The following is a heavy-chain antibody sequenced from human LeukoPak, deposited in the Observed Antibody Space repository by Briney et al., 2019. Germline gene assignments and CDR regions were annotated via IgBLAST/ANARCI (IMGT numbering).Heavy chain of an antibody. D-gene: IGHD4-23*01. CDR3: ARGGKATVVTM. V-gene: IGHV4-39*07. J-gene: IGHJ4*02. Sequence: PSETLSLTCNVSGGSISRSSYYWGWIRQPPGKGLEWIGSIYYSGSTYYNPSLKSRVSMSVDTSKNQFSLKLTSVTAADTAVYYCARGGKATVVTMWGQGILVTVSS. CDR2: IYYSGST. CDR1: GGSISRSSYY.